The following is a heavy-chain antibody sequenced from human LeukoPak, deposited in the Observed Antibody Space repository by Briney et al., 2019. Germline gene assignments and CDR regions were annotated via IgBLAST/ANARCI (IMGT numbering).Heavy chain of an antibody. CDR3: ARVMTGTSDGWFDP. Sequence: PSGTLSLTCTVSGDSITSGGFYWNWIRQPPGKGLEWIGYIYHSGGTAYTPSLKSRVTIAIDRSKNQFSLNVNSVTAADTAVYYCARVMTGTSDGWFDPWGQGTLVTVSS. V-gene: IGHV4-30-2*01. D-gene: IGHD1-7*01. CDR2: IYHSGGT. J-gene: IGHJ5*02. CDR1: GDSITSGGFY.